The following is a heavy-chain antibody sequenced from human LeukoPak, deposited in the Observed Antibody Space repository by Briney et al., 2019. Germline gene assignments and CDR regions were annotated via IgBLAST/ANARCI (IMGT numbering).Heavy chain of an antibody. CDR2: MNPNGGNT. CDR3: ARGIDYYGSGKFDS. Sequence: ASVKVSCKASGYTFTSYDINWVRQATGQGLEWMGWMNPNGGNTGYAQKFQGRVTITRNTSISTAYMELSSLRSEDTAVYYCARGIDYYGSGKFDSWGQGTLVTVSS. CDR1: GYTFTSYD. V-gene: IGHV1-8*03. D-gene: IGHD3-10*01. J-gene: IGHJ5*01.